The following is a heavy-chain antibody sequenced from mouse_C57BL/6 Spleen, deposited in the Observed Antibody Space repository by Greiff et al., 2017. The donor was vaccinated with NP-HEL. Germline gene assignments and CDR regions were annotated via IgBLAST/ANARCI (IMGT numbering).Heavy chain of an antibody. J-gene: IGHJ1*03. CDR3: ARYRDYGYFDV. Sequence: EVKVVESGGGLVQPGGSLKLSCAASGFTFSDYYMYWVRQTPEKRLEWVAYISNGGGSTYYPDTVKGRFTISRDNAKNTLYLQMSRLKSEDTAMYYCARYRDYGYFDVWGTGTTVTVSS. V-gene: IGHV5-12*01. CDR2: ISNGGGST. D-gene: IGHD3-1*01. CDR1: GFTFSDYY.